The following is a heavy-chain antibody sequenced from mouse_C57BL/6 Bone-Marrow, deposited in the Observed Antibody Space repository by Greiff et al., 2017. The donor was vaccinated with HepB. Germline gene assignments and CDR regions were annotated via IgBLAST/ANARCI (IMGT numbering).Heavy chain of an antibody. V-gene: IGHV5-9-1*02. CDR2: ISSGGDYI. CDR3: TRGNPFITTVWAMDY. D-gene: IGHD1-1*01. Sequence: EVMLVESGEGLVKPGGSLKLSCAASGFTFSSYAMSWVRQTPEKRLEWVAYISSGGDYIYYADTVKGRFTISRDNARNTLYLQMSSLKSEDTAMYYCTRGNPFITTVWAMDYWGQGTSVTVSS. CDR1: GFTFSSYA. J-gene: IGHJ4*01.